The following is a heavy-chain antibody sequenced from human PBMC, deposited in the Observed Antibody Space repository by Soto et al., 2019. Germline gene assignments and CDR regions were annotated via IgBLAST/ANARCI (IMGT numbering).Heavy chain of an antibody. D-gene: IGHD3-22*01. CDR1: GGSLSGYS. CDR2: INHRGTT. CDR3: ARDYHDRSTYPFDS. J-gene: IGHJ5*01. V-gene: IGHV4-34*01. Sequence: QVQLQQWGARLWKPSETLSLTCAVYGGSLSGYSWSWIRQPPGKGLEWIAKINHRGTTTYNPSLKRRVTISVNMSKTQCSLKLSSVTAADTAVYYCARDYHDRSTYPFDSWGQGTLVTVSS.